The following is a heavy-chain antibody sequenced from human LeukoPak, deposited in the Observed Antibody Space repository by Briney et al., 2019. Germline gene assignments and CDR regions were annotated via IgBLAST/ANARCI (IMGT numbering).Heavy chain of an antibody. J-gene: IGHJ3*02. CDR1: GFTFSSYG. V-gene: IGHV3-30*02. CDR3: ARDPPGRVAFDI. D-gene: IGHD3-10*01. Sequence: GGSLRLSCAASGFTFSSYGMHWVRQAPGKGLEWVAFIRYDGSNKYYADSVKGRFTISRDNSKNTLYPQMGSLRAEDMAVYYCARDPPGRVAFDIWGQGTTVTVSS. CDR2: IRYDGSNK.